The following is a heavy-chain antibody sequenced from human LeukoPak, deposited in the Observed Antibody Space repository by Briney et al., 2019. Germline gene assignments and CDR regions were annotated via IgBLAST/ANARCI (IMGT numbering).Heavy chain of an antibody. J-gene: IGHJ6*02. Sequence: ASVKVSCKASCYTFTSYGISWVRQAHGQGLEWMGWISAYNGNTNYAQKLQGRVTMTTDTSTSTAYMELRSLRSDDTAVYYCAREQGYSGSDYYYYYGMDVWGQGTTVTVSS. D-gene: IGHD5-12*01. V-gene: IGHV1-18*01. CDR1: CYTFTSYG. CDR3: AREQGYSGSDYYYYYGMDV. CDR2: ISAYNGNT.